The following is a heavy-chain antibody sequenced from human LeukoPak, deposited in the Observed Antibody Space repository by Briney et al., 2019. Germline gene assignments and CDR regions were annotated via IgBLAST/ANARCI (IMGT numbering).Heavy chain of an antibody. D-gene: IGHD3-10*01. J-gene: IGHJ5*02. CDR3: VKLGFGELFDLTWFDP. V-gene: IGHV3-23*01. CDR1: GFTFSSYA. CDR2: TSGSGRST. Sequence: GGSLRLSCAASGFTFSSYAMSWVRQAPGKGLEWVSGTSGSGRSTNYAAPVKGRFIVSRDNSKNMLYLQMNSLKAEDTAVYYCVKLGFGELFDLTWFDPWGQGTLVTVS.